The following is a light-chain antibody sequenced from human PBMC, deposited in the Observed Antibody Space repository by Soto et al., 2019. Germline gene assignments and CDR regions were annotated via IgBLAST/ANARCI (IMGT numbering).Light chain of an antibody. V-gene: IGKV1-12*01. CDR1: RGVSTW. CDR2: DAS. CDR3: LQDYSYPLT. J-gene: IGKJ4*01. Sequence: DIQMTQSPSSVAASVGDRVTITCRASRGVSTWLGWYQQKPGRAPKLLIYDASSLESGVPSRFSGSGSGTDFTPTISSLQPEDFATYYCLQDYSYPLTFGGGTKVDFK.